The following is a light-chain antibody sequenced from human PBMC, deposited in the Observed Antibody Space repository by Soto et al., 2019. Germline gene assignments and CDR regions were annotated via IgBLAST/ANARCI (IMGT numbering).Light chain of an antibody. V-gene: IGKV3-20*01. CDR2: AAS. J-gene: IGKJ5*01. CDR3: QQYVSSPRT. Sequence: EIMMTQSPATLSVSPGERATLSCRASQSVKSSLAWYQQKPGQAPRLLIYAASSRATGIPDRFSGSGSGTDFTLTISRLEPEDFAVYYCQQYVSSPRTFGQGTRLEIK. CDR1: QSVKSS.